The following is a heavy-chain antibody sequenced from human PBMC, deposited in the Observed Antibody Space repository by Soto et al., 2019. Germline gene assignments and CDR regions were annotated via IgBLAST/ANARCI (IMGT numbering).Heavy chain of an antibody. J-gene: IGHJ6*02. Sequence: QVQLVESGGGVVQPGRSLRLSCAASGFTFSSYGMHWVRQAPGKGLEWVAVISYDGSNKYYADSVKGRFTISRDNSKNTLYLQMNSLRAEDTAVYYCAKDGNANTIFGVVIWRYYGMDVWGHGTTVTVSS. V-gene: IGHV3-30*18. D-gene: IGHD3-3*01. CDR2: ISYDGSNK. CDR3: AKDGNANTIFGVVIWRYYGMDV. CDR1: GFTFSSYG.